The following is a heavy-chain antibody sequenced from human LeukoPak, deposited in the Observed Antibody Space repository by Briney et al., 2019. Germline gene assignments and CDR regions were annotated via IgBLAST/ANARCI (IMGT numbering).Heavy chain of an antibody. Sequence: SGGSLRLSCAASGFTFSSYAMSWVRQAPGKGLEWVSAISCSGGSTYYADSVKGRFTISRDNSKNTLYLQMNSLRAEDTAVYYCAKDISSGWYPGFDPWGQGTLVTVSS. J-gene: IGHJ5*02. CDR3: AKDISSGWYPGFDP. V-gene: IGHV3-23*01. CDR2: ISCSGGST. D-gene: IGHD6-13*01. CDR1: GFTFSSYA.